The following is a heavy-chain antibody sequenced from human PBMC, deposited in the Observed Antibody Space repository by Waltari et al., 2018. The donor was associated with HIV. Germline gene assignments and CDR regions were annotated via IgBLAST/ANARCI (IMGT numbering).Heavy chain of an antibody. V-gene: IGHV4-4*02. CDR1: GGTISSRNW. CDR3: ARFPLATGTFWFDP. Sequence: QVQLQESGPGLVKPSGTLSLTCAVSGGTISSRNWWLWIRQSPGKGLEWLGEIYHTGCVNENASRKSRVTMSVNKSKNHFSLNLKSVTAADTAVYYCARFPLATGTFWFDPWGPGVLVTVSS. D-gene: IGHD1-1*01. CDR2: IYHTGCV. J-gene: IGHJ5*02.